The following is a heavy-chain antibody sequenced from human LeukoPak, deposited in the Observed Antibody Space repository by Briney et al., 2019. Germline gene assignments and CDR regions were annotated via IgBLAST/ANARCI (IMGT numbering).Heavy chain of an antibody. V-gene: IGHV3-11*06. CDR3: ARDRGGIAAPIDY. CDR1: GFTFSDYY. CDR2: ISSSGTYT. D-gene: IGHD6-13*01. J-gene: IGHJ4*02. Sequence: GGPLRLSCAASGFTFSDYYMSWIRQAPGKGLEMVSYISSSGTYTNYADSVKGRFTISRDNAKNSLYLQMNSLRDEDTAVYYCARDRGGIAAPIDYWGQGTLVTVSS.